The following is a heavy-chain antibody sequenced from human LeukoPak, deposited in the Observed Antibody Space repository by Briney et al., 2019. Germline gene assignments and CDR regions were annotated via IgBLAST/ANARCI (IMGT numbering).Heavy chain of an antibody. D-gene: IGHD2-15*01. CDR1: GFTVSSYV. Sequence: GGSLRLSCAASGFTVSSYVMHWVRQAPGEGLVWVSRINHDGSDITYADSVKGRSTISRDNAKNTLYLQVNSLRADDTAVYYCAKSIVVVVAVYYFDYWGQGTLVTVSS. CDR2: INHDGSDI. V-gene: IGHV3-74*01. CDR3: AKSIVVVVAVYYFDY. J-gene: IGHJ4*02.